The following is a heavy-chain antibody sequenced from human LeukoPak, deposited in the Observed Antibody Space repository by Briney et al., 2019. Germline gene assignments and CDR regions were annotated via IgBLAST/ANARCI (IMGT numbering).Heavy chain of an antibody. D-gene: IGHD3-10*01. CDR3: ARITTFSGAFDI. J-gene: IGHJ3*02. V-gene: IGHV4-34*01. CDR2: INHSGST. CDR1: GFSFSNQW. Sequence: GSLRLSCAASGFSFSNQWMHWVRQVPGKGLEWIGEINHSGSTNYNPPLKSRVTISVDTSKNQFSLKLSSVTAADTAVYYCARITTFSGAFDIWGQGTMVTVSS.